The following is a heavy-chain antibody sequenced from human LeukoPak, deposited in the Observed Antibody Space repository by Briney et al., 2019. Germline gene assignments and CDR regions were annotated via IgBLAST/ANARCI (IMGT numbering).Heavy chain of an antibody. D-gene: IGHD3-9*01. CDR3: ARDLTSFDY. CDR2: IYYSGST. Sequence: SETLSHTCTVSGVSIGSYCWTWIRQPPGKGLEWIGYIYYSGSTNYNPSLKSRVTISVDTSKNQLSLKLTSVTAADTAVYYCARDLTSFDYWGQGTLVTVSS. V-gene: IGHV4-59*01. CDR1: GVSIGSYC. J-gene: IGHJ4*02.